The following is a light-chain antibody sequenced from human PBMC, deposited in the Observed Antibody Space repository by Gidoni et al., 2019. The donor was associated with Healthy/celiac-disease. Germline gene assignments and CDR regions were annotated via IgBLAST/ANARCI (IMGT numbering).Light chain of an antibody. J-gene: IGLJ2*01. CDR3: CSYAGSSTSVV. Sequence: QSALTQPASVSGSPGQSITISCTGTSSDVGSYNLVSWYQQHPGKAPKPMIYEGSKRPSGVSNRFSGSKSGNTASLTISGLQAEDEAEYYCCSYAGSSTSVVFGGGTKLTV. CDR2: EGS. V-gene: IGLV2-23*01. CDR1: SSDVGSYNL.